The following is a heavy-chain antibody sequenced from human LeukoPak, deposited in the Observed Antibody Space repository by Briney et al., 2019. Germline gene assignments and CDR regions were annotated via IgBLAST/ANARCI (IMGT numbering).Heavy chain of an antibody. J-gene: IGHJ5*02. CDR1: GYTLTELS. D-gene: IGHD1-20*01. V-gene: IGHV1-24*01. CDR2: FDPEDGET. Sequence: GASVKVSCKVSGYTLTELSMHWVRQAPGKGLEWMGGFDPEDGETIYAQKFQGRVTMTEDTSTDTAYMKLSSLRSEDTAMYYCATDRRYNWESGSWFDPWGQGTLVTVSS. CDR3: ATDRRYNWESGSWFDP.